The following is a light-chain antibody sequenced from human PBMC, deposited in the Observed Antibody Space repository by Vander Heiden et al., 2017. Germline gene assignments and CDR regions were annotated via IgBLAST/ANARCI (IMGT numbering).Light chain of an antibody. V-gene: IGLV2-14*01. J-gene: IGLJ2*01. CDR1: SSDVGGYNY. Sequence: QSALTQPASVSGSPGPSITISCTGTSSDVGGYNYVSWYQQHPGKAPKLMIYDGSNRPSGVSNRFSGSKSGNTASLTISGLQAEDEADYYCSSYTSSSVVFGGGTKLTVL. CDR2: DGS. CDR3: SSYTSSSVV.